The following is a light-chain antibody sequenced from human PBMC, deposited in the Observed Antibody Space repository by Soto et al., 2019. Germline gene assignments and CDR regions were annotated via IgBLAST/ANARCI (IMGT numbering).Light chain of an antibody. CDR2: EAS. CDR1: ESIGNF. CDR3: QQRKSWPLS. Sequence: IVLTQSPATLSLSPGEGATLSCRASESIGNFLGWYQYKRGQAPRLLIYEASIRATGIPVRFTGSGSGTDFTLTISSLEPEDFAVYYCQQRKSWPLSFGGGTKVEIK. J-gene: IGKJ4*01. V-gene: IGKV3-11*01.